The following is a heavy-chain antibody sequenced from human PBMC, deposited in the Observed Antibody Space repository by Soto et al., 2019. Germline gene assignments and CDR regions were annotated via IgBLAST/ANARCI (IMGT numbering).Heavy chain of an antibody. V-gene: IGHV3-21*01. J-gene: IGHJ5*02. D-gene: IGHD3-3*01. CDR2: ISSSSSYI. CDR3: ARDDRSYDFWSAKTNWFDP. CDR1: GFTFSSYS. Sequence: GGSLRLSCAASGFTFSSYSMNWVRQAPGKGLEWVSSISSSSSYIYYADSVKGRFTISRDNAKNSLYLQMNSLRAEDTAVYYCARDDRSYDFWSAKTNWFDPWGQGTLVTVSS.